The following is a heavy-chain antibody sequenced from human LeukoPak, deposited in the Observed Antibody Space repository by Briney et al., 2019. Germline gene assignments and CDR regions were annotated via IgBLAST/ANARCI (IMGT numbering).Heavy chain of an antibody. Sequence: GASVKVSCKASGGTFSSYAISWVRQAPGQGLEWMGRIIPIFGIANYAQKFQGRVTITADKSTSTAYMELSSLRSEDTAVYYCARAMDTAMVNGGDYWGQGTLVTVSS. CDR3: ARAMDTAMVNGGDY. V-gene: IGHV1-69*04. CDR2: IIPIFGIA. CDR1: GGTFSSYA. D-gene: IGHD5-18*01. J-gene: IGHJ4*02.